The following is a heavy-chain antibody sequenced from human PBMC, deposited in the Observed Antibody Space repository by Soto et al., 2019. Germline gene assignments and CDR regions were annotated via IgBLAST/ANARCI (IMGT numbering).Heavy chain of an antibody. CDR2: IYFSGST. CDR3: ARHGSY. CDR1: GVSISSSSYY. Sequence: XAILSLTFTVSGVSISSSSYYWGWIRQTPGKGLEWIGTIYFSGSTYYNPSLKSRVTISVDRSKNQFSLNLTSVTAADTAVYYCARHGSYWGPGTLVTVSS. V-gene: IGHV4-39*01. J-gene: IGHJ4*02.